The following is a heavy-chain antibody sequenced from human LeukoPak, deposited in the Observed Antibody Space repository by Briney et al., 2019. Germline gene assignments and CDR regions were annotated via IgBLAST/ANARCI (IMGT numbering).Heavy chain of an antibody. Sequence: GGSLRLSCAASGFTFSDYYMSWIRQAPGKGLEWVAVIWYDGSNKYYADSVKGRFTISRDNSKNTLYLQMNSLRAEDTAVYYCARGSGYGDYWGQGTLVTVSS. CDR1: GFTFSDYY. CDR3: ARGSGYGDY. V-gene: IGHV3-33*08. J-gene: IGHJ4*02. CDR2: IWYDGSNK. D-gene: IGHD5-12*01.